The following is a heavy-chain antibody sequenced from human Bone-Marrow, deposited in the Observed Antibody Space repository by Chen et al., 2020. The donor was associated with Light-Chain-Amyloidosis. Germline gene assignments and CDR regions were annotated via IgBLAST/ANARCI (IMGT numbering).Heavy chain of an antibody. CDR3: ARVGSDYYDNSGFYPLDY. CDR2: VYHNGGT. D-gene: IGHD3-22*01. CDR1: GGSISSGKW. Sequence: QVQLQESGPGLVKPSGTLSLTCTVSGGSISSGKWWSWVRQSPGKGLEWIGEVYHNGGTNYNPSLKNRVTIFVDNSKNQFSLQLTSVTAADTAVYFWARVGSDYYDNSGFYPLDYWGQGTLVTVSS. J-gene: IGHJ4*02. V-gene: IGHV4-4*02.